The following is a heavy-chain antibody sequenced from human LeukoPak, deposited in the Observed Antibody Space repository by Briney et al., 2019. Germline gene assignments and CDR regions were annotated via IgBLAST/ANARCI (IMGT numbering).Heavy chain of an antibody. CDR1: GYTFTSYG. Sequence: ASVKVSCKASGYTFTSYGISWVRQAPGQGLEWMGWISGYNGNTNDAQKLQGRVTMTTDTSTSTAYMELRSLRSDDTAVYYCAREGRDYYDSSEWGQGTLVTVSS. CDR3: AREGRDYYDSSE. J-gene: IGHJ4*02. CDR2: ISGYNGNT. V-gene: IGHV1-18*01. D-gene: IGHD3-22*01.